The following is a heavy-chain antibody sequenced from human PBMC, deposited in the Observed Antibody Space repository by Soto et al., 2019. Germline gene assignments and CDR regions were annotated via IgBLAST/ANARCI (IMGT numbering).Heavy chain of an antibody. V-gene: IGHV4-34*01. D-gene: IGHD3-10*01. Sequence: SNSLSLAGAFLGGCFSGYYWSWRRQQPRRGLEWIGEINHSGSTNYNPSLKSRVTISVDTSKNQFSLKLSSVTAADTAVYYCARGWGGARFGDNEETFDYCGEGTLVTVSS. CDR3: ARGWGGARFGDNEETFDY. CDR1: GGCFSGYY. CDR2: INHSGST. J-gene: IGHJ4*02.